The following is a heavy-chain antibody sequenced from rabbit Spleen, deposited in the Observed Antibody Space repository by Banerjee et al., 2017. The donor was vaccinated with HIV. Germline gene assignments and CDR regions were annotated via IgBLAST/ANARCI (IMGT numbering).Heavy chain of an antibody. D-gene: IGHD2-1*01. CDR2: IYNGDGST. J-gene: IGHJ4*01. CDR3: ARDLIGVIGWNFYL. Sequence: QSLEESGGDLVKPGASLTLTCTASGFTLSSYWMCWVRQAPGKGPEWIACIYNGDGSTYYATWVNGRFTISKTSSTTVTLQMTSLTAADTATYFCARDLIGVIGWNFYLWGPGTLVTVS. CDR1: GFTLSSYW. V-gene: IGHV1S40*01.